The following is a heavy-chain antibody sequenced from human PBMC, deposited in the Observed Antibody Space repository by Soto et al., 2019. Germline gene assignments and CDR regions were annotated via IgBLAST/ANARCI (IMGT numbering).Heavy chain of an antibody. CDR1: GFTFSSYS. CDR2: ISSSSSYI. CDR3: ARDRSSAPFED. V-gene: IGHV3-21*01. D-gene: IGHD6-25*01. Sequence: SLRLSCAASGFTFSSYSMNWVRQAPGKGLEWVSSISSSSSYIYYADSVKGRFTISRDNAKNSLYLQMNSLRAEDTAVYYCARDRSSAPFEDWGQGTLVTVSS. J-gene: IGHJ4*02.